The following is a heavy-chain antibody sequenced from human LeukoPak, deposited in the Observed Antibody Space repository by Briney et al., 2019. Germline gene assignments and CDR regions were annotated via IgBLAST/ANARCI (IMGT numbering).Heavy chain of an antibody. D-gene: IGHD6-13*01. CDR2: LYYSGST. V-gene: IGHV4-59*08. CDR1: GGSIRSYY. CDR3: ARLAAAGSFDP. J-gene: IGHJ5*02. Sequence: SETLSLTCTVSGGSIRSYYWSCTRQPPGKGLKWIGNLYYSGSTNYNSSLKSRVALSVGTSKNQFSLKLSSVTAADTAVYYCARLAAAGSFDPWGQGTLVTVSS.